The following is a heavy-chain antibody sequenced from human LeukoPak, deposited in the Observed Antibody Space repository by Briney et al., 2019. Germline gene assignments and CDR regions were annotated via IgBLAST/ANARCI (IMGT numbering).Heavy chain of an antibody. CDR3: TSPGAMVTTFDY. CDR1: GFTFSYAR. J-gene: IGHJ4*02. Sequence: GGSLRLSCAASGFTFSYARMSWVRQAPGKGLEWVGRIKSKTDGGTADYAAPVKGRFTISRDDSKNTLYLQMNSLKTEDTAVYYCTSPGAMVTTFDYWGQGTLVTVSS. D-gene: IGHD5-18*01. CDR2: IKSKTDGGTA. V-gene: IGHV3-15*01.